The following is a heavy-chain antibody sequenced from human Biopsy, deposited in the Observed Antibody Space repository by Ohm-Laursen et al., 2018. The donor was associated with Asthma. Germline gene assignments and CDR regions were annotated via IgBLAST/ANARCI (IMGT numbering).Heavy chain of an antibody. V-gene: IGHV4-31*03. J-gene: IGHJ1*01. CDR3: ARTFHFWSPYHAEHYQL. CDR1: YGSITSGGYY. Sequence: TLSLTCTVSYGSITSGGYYWTWIRQHPGKGLEWIGFIYYSGSTYYNPSLKSRVSISIDTSKNQFSLKLSSVTAEDTAVYYCARTFHFWSPYHAEHYQLWGQGTLVTVSS. CDR2: IYYSGST. D-gene: IGHD3-3*02.